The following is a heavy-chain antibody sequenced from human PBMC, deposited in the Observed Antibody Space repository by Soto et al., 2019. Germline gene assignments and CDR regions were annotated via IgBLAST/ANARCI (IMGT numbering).Heavy chain of an antibody. CDR3: ARDGGLLWFGELFGWFDP. CDR1: GGSVSSGSYY. Sequence: PSETLSLTCTVSGGSVSSGSYYWSWIRQPPGKGLEWIGYIYYSGSTNYNPSLKSRVTISVDTSKNQFSLKLSSVTAADTAVYYCARDGGLLWFGELFGWFDPWGQGTLVTVS. J-gene: IGHJ5*02. D-gene: IGHD3-10*01. CDR2: IYYSGST. V-gene: IGHV4-61*01.